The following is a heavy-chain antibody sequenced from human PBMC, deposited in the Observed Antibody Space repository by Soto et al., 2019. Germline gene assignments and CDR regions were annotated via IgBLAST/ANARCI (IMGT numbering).Heavy chain of an antibody. CDR2: IRKDGSAR. Sequence: EVQLVESGGGLVHPGGSLRLSCEASGFAFGSSWMTWVRQAPGKGLEWVANIRKDGSARYYLDPVKGRFTISRDNAKNSLYLQMDSLRAEDTGLYFCARDVSPGSSSLYLDAFDIWGQGTMVTVSS. D-gene: IGHD6-13*01. J-gene: IGHJ3*02. V-gene: IGHV3-7*05. CDR3: ARDVSPGSSSLYLDAFDI. CDR1: GFAFGSSW.